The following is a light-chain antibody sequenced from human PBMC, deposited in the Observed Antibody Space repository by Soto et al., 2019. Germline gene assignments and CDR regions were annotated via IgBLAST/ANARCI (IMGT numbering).Light chain of an antibody. CDR1: SSDVGGYNY. J-gene: IGLJ3*02. CDR2: DVS. V-gene: IGLV2-11*01. CDR3: CSYAGSYTWV. Sequence: QSVLTQPRSVSGSPGQSVTISCTGTSSDVGGYNYVSWYQQHPGKPPKLMICDVSKRPSGVPDRFSGSKSGNAASLTISGLQAEDEADYYCCSYAGSYTWVFGGGTQLTVL.